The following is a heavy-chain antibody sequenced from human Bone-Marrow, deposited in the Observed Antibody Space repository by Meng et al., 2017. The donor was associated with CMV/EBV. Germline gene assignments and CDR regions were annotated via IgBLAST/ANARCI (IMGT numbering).Heavy chain of an antibody. Sequence: ASVKVSCKASGYTFTSYYMHWVRQAPGQGLEWMGIINPSGGSTSYAQKFQGRVTMTRDTSTSTVYMELSSLRSEDTAVYYCAREDCSSTSCLVWVNWFDPWGQGTLVTVSS. V-gene: IGHV1-46*01. CDR1: GYTFTSYY. CDR3: AREDCSSTSCLVWVNWFDP. D-gene: IGHD2-2*01. J-gene: IGHJ5*02. CDR2: INPSGGST.